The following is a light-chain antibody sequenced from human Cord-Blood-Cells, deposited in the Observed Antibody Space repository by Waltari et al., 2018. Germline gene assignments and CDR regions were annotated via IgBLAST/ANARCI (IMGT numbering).Light chain of an antibody. Sequence: DIVMTQSPLSLPVPPGEPASTSCRSSQSLRHSNGNNYLDWYLQKPGQSPQLLIYLGSNRSSGVPDRFSSSGSGTDFTLKISRVEAEDVWVYYCMQALQTPPTFGQGTKVEIK. J-gene: IGKJ1*01. CDR2: LGS. V-gene: IGKV2-28*01. CDR1: QSLRHSNGNNY. CDR3: MQALQTPPT.